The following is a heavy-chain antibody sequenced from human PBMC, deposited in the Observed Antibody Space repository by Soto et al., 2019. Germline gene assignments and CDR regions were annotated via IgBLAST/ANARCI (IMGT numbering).Heavy chain of an antibody. J-gene: IGHJ6*02. CDR3: ARDHVRRLFGVVTNYGMDV. CDR2: IWYDGSNK. V-gene: IGHV3-33*01. Sequence: GGSLRLSCAASGFTFSSYGMHWVRQAPGKGLEWVAVIWYDGSNKYYADSVKGRFTISRDNSKNTLYLQMNSLRAEDTAVYYCARDHVRRLFGVVTNYGMDVWGQGTTVTVSS. CDR1: GFTFSSYG. D-gene: IGHD3-3*01.